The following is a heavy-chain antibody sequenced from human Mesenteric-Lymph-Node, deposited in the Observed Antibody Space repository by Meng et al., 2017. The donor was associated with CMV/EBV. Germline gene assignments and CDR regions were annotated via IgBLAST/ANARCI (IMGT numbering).Heavy chain of an antibody. CDR1: GFTFSSYG. CDR2: IWYDGSNK. Sequence: GESLKISCAASGFTFSSYGMHWVRQAPGKGLEWVAVIWYDGSNKYYADSVKGRFTISRDNSKNTLYLQMNSLRAEDTAVYYCAKVGPAATPGGFDYWGQGTLVTVSS. J-gene: IGHJ4*02. D-gene: IGHD2-15*01. CDR3: AKVGPAATPGGFDY. V-gene: IGHV3-33*06.